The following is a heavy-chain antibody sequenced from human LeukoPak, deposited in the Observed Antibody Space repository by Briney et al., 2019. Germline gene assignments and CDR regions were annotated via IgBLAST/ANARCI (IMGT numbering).Heavy chain of an antibody. Sequence: PGGSLRLSCAASGFTFSSYSMNWVRQAPGKGLEWVSSISSSSSYIYYADSVKGRFTISRDNAKNSLYLQMNSLRVEDTAVYYCARGFNRGFDSWGQGTLVTVSS. CDR1: GFTFSSYS. V-gene: IGHV3-21*04. D-gene: IGHD1-14*01. CDR2: ISSSSSYI. J-gene: IGHJ5*01. CDR3: ARGFNRGFDS.